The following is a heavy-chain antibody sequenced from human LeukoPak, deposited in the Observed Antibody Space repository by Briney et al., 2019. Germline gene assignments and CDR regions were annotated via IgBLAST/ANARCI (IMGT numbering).Heavy chain of an antibody. V-gene: IGHV3-64D*06. D-gene: IGHD2-2*01. CDR2: ISSNGGST. Sequence: GGPLRLSCSASGFTFSSYAMHWVRQAPGKGLEYVSAISSNGGSTYYADSVKGRFTISRDNSKNTLYLQMSSLRAEDTAVYYCVKDRQRGYCSSTSCYAPGGAFDIWGQGTMVTVSS. CDR1: GFTFSSYA. CDR3: VKDRQRGYCSSTSCYAPGGAFDI. J-gene: IGHJ3*02.